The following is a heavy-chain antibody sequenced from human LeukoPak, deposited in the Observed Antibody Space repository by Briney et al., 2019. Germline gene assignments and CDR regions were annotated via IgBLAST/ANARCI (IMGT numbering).Heavy chain of an antibody. CDR1: GFTFSSYA. J-gene: IGHJ4*02. V-gene: IGHV3-23*01. Sequence: GGSLRLSCAASGFTFSSYAMSTVRQAPGKGLEWVSAISGSGGSTYYADSVKGRFTISRDNSKNTLYLQMNSLRAEDTAVYYCAKGFAMVTSYYFDYWGQGTLVTVSS. CDR2: ISGSGGST. CDR3: AKGFAMVTSYYFDY. D-gene: IGHD5-18*01.